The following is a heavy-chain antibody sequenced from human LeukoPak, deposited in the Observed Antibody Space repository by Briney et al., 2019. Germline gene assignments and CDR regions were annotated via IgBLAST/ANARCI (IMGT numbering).Heavy chain of an antibody. CDR2: ISGYNGDT. CDR1: GYTFTSYY. CDR3: ARGNTWSYFDP. D-gene: IGHD3-10*01. J-gene: IGHJ5*02. Sequence: ASVKVSCKASGYTFTSYYMHWVRQAPGQGLEWMGWISGYNGDTYYGQKFQGRVFMTTDTSTSTAYMELRSLSSDDTAVYYCARGNTWSYFDPWGQGTLVTVSS. V-gene: IGHV1-18*04.